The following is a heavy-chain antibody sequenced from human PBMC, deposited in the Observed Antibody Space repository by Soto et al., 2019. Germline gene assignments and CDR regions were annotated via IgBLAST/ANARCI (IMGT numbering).Heavy chain of an antibody. V-gene: IGHV4-34*01. CDR1: GGSFSGYY. CDR2: INHSGST. CDR3: ARGGRLQWLDFDY. D-gene: IGHD6-19*01. Sequence: SETLSLTCAVYGGSFSGYYWSWIRQPPGKGLEWIGEINHSGSTNYNPSLKSRVTISVDTSKNQFSLKLSSVTAADTAVYYCARGGRLQWLDFDYWGQGTLVTVSS. J-gene: IGHJ4*02.